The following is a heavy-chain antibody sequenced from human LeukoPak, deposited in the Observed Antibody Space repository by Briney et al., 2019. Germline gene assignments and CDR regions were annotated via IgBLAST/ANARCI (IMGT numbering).Heavy chain of an antibody. CDR3: ASSYYYGSSGYYQFDY. J-gene: IGHJ4*02. Sequence: PSETLSLTCTVSGASISSYSWTWIRQPPGKGLEWIGSIYYSGSTYYNPSLKSRVTISVDTSKNQFSLKLSSVTAADTAVYYCASSYYYGSSGYYQFDYWGQGTLVTVSS. D-gene: IGHD3-22*01. V-gene: IGHV4-59*05. CDR2: IYYSGST. CDR1: GASISSYS.